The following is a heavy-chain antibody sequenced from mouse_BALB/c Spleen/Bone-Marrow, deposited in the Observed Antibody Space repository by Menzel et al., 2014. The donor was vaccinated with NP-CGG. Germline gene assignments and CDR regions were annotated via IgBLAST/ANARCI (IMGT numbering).Heavy chain of an antibody. J-gene: IGHJ2*01. CDR1: GYSFTGYF. D-gene: IGHD1-1*01. CDR3: GVPYYYGSRDFDY. CDR2: INPYNGDT. Sequence: VTLKESGPELVKPGASVKISCKASGYSFTGYFMNWVKQSHGKSLEWIGRINPYNGDTFNNQKFKGKATLTVDKSSSTAHMELLSLTSEDSAVYYCGVPYYYGSRDFDYWGQGTTLTVSS. V-gene: IGHV1-37*01.